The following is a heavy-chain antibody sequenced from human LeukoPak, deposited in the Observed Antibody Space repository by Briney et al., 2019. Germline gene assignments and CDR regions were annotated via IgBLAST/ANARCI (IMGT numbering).Heavy chain of an antibody. CDR1: GFTFSSYS. J-gene: IGHJ4*02. CDR3: ASYPYYFDY. V-gene: IGHV3-21*01. Sequence: GGSLRLSCAASGFTFSSYSMNWVRQAPGKGLEWVSSISSSSSYIYYADSVNGRFTISRDNAKNSLYLQMNSPRAEDTAVYYCASYPYYFDYWGQGTLVTVSS. CDR2: ISSSSSYI.